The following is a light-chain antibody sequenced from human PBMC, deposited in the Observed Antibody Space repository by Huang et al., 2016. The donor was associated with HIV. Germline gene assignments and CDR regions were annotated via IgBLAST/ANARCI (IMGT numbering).Light chain of an antibody. J-gene: IGKJ2*01. CDR1: QRISSY. CDR2: TTS. Sequence: DIQMTQSPSSLSASVGDRVTITCRTSQRISSYLHWFQQKPGKAPKFLIHTTSSLQGGVSSRFSGSGSGTHFTLTVNSLQPEDSATYYCQQTYTTPKTFGQGTKLEIK. CDR3: QQTYTTPKT. V-gene: IGKV1-39*01.